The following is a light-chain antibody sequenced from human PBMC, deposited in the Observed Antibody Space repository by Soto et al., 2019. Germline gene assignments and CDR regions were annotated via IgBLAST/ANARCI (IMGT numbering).Light chain of an antibody. CDR1: GSDVGNYVF. Sequence: QSALTQPASVSGSPGQSITISCTGTGSDVGNYVFVSWYQQYPGKAPKLIIFEVSNRPSGVSDRFSGSKSGGTASLSISGLQSEDEADYYCVSYTSTSTLVFGTGTKLTVL. CDR3: VSYTSTSTLV. CDR2: EVS. V-gene: IGLV2-14*01. J-gene: IGLJ1*01.